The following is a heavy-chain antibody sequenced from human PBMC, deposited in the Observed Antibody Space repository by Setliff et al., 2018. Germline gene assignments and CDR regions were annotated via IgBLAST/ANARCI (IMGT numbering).Heavy chain of an antibody. D-gene: IGHD2-15*01. Sequence: PGGSLRLSCVASGFTFSNYEMNWVRQAPGQGLEWASYISSSGSTIYYAGPVKGRFTISRDNSKNTLYLQMNSLRPEDTAVYYCARTCSGSGCYAGLEFWGQGTPVTVSS. CDR1: GFTFSNYE. J-gene: IGHJ4*02. CDR3: ARTCSGSGCYAGLEF. CDR2: ISSSGSTI. V-gene: IGHV3-48*03.